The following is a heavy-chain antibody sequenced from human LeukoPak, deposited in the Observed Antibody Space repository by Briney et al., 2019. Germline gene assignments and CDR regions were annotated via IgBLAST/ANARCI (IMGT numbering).Heavy chain of an antibody. CDR2: LNPSGGST. J-gene: IGHJ4*02. Sequence: ASVKVSCKASGYTFTTYYMHWVRHAPGQGLEWMGILNPSGGSTTYAQKFQGRVTMTRDTSTSTVYMELSSLRSEDTAVYYCARDGSTWQFDYWGQGTLVTVSS. CDR1: GYTFTTYY. CDR3: ARDGSTWQFDY. V-gene: IGHV1-46*01. D-gene: IGHD6-13*01.